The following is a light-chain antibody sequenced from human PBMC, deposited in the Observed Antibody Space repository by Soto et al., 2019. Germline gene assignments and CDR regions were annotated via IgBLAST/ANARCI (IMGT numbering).Light chain of an antibody. J-gene: IGLJ2*01. Sequence: QSALTQPASVSGSPGQSITISCTGTSIDVGNYNLVSWYQQHPGKAPKLIIYEVTKRSSGVSNRFSGSKSGNTASLTISGLQAEDEADYYCCSYEGSSAPVVFGGGTQLTVL. CDR2: EVT. V-gene: IGLV2-23*02. CDR3: CSYEGSSAPVV. CDR1: SIDVGNYNL.